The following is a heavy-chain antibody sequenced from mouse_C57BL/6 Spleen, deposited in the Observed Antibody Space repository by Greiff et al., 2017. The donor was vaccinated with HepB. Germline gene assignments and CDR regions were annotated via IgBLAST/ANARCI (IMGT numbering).Heavy chain of an antibody. CDR3: TRDGVLFDY. D-gene: IGHD2-3*01. J-gene: IGHJ2*01. Sequence: DVMLVESGEGLVKPGGSLKLSCAASGFTFSSYAMSWVRQTPEKRLEWVAYISSGGDYIYYADTVKGRFTISRDNARNTLYLQMSSLKSEDTAMYYCTRDGVLFDYWGQGTTLTVSS. CDR2: ISSGGDYI. V-gene: IGHV5-9-1*02. CDR1: GFTFSSYA.